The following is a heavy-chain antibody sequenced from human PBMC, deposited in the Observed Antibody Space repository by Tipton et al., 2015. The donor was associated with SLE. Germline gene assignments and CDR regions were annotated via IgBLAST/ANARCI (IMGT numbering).Heavy chain of an antibody. CDR1: GFTFSSYA. D-gene: IGHD3-10*01. V-gene: IGHV3-30-3*01. CDR3: ARGDTMVRGVIAYWYFDL. J-gene: IGHJ2*01. Sequence: SLRLSCAASGFTFSSYAMHWVRQAPGKGLEWVAVISFDVSNKYYADSVKGRFTISRDNSKNTLYLQMNSLRAEDTAVYYCARGDTMVRGVIAYWYFDLWGRGTLVTVSS. CDR2: ISFDVSNK.